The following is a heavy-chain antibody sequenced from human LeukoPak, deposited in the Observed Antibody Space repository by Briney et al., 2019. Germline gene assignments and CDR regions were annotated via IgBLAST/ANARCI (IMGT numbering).Heavy chain of an antibody. D-gene: IGHD6-19*01. Sequence: AGGSLRLSCAASGFTFSSYSMNWVRQAPGKGLEWVSSISSSSSYIYYADSVKGRFTISRDNSKNTLYLQMNSLRAEDTAVYYCARPPSSGYSSGWYAYWGQGTLVTVSS. V-gene: IGHV3-21*01. CDR2: ISSSSSYI. CDR3: ARPPSSGYSSGWYAY. J-gene: IGHJ4*02. CDR1: GFTFSSYS.